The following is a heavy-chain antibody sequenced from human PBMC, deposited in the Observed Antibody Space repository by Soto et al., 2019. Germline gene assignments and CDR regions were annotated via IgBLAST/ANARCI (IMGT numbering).Heavy chain of an antibody. Sequence: SETLSLTCTVSGGSISSSSYYWGWIRQPPGKGLEWIGSIYYSGSTYYNPSLKSRVTISVDTSKNQFSLKLSSVTAADTAVYYCARRFLSGYDFDAYYFDYWGQGTLVTVS. D-gene: IGHD5-12*01. CDR2: IYYSGST. CDR3: ARRFLSGYDFDAYYFDY. V-gene: IGHV4-39*01. J-gene: IGHJ4*02. CDR1: GGSISSSSYY.